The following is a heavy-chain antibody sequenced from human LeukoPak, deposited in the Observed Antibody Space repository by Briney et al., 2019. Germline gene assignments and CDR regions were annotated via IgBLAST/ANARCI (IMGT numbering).Heavy chain of an antibody. CDR2: ISGDGGT. Sequence: GGSLRLSCVASGFTFGSYWMHWVRQAPGKGPAWVSRISGDGGTYYADSVKGRFTISRDNAKNTLYLQMNSLRAEDTAVYYCARDLVSGSGSYGHWGQGTLVTISS. J-gene: IGHJ4*02. CDR3: ARDLVSGSGSYGH. CDR1: GFTFGSYW. D-gene: IGHD3-10*01. V-gene: IGHV3-74*01.